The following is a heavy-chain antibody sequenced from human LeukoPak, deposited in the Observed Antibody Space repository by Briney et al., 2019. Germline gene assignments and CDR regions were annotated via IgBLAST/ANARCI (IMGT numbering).Heavy chain of an antibody. V-gene: IGHV4-39*07. D-gene: IGHD3-16*01. CDR3: ARGRGPSARYWYLDL. Sequence: SSETLSLTCTVSGGSISGSSYYWGWIRQPPGKGLEWIGSIYYSGSTYYNPSLKSRVTISVDTSKNQFSLELSSVTAADTAVYYCARGRGPSARYWYLDLWGRGTLVTVSS. J-gene: IGHJ2*01. CDR2: IYYSGST. CDR1: GGSISGSSYY.